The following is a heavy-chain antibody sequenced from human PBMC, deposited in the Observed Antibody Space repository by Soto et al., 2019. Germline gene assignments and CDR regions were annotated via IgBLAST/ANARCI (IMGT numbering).Heavy chain of an antibody. CDR1: GFTFDDYG. V-gene: IGHV3-20*01. CDR2: INCNGGST. Sequence: EVQLVESGGGVVRPGGSLRLSCAASGFTFDDYGMSWVRQAPGKGLEWVSGINCNGGSTGYADSVKGRFTISRDNAKNSLYLQMNSLRAEDTALYHCSRDLMREPADPGWAFDIWGQGTMVTVSS. J-gene: IGHJ3*02. D-gene: IGHD1-26*01. CDR3: SRDLMREPADPGWAFDI.